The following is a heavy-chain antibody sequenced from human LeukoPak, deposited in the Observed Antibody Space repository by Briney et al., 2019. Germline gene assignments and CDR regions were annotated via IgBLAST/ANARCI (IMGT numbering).Heavy chain of an antibody. CDR2: IRWKGNNYAT. CDR1: GFIFTGST. D-gene: IGHD3-10*01. J-gene: IGHJ4*02. V-gene: IGHV3-73*01. CDR3: TVYGSNNDY. Sequence: GGSLRLSCAASGFIFTGSTVHWVRQASGKGLEWLGGIRWKGNNYATDYSAPVKCRFTISRDESTDTEFLQMHSMTAEETALYYCTVYGSNNDYWGQGKLVTVSS.